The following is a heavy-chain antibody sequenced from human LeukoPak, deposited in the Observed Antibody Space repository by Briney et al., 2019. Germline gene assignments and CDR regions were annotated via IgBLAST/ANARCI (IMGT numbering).Heavy chain of an antibody. CDR2: ISYDGSNK. CDR3: ARDPIAAAGSHNWFDP. V-gene: IGHV3-30*04. J-gene: IGHJ5*02. D-gene: IGHD6-13*01. Sequence: GGSLRLSCAASGFTFSSYAMHWVRQAPGKGLEWVAVISYDGSNKYYADSVKGRFTISRDNSKNTLYLQMNSLRAEDTAVYYCARDPIAAAGSHNWFDPWGQGTLVTVSS. CDR1: GFTFSSYA.